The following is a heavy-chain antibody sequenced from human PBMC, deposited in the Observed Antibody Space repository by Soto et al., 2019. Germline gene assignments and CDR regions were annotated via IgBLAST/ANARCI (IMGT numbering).Heavy chain of an antibody. D-gene: IGHD3-3*01. Sequence: SETLSLTCAVYGGSFSGYYWSWIRQPPGKGLEWIGEINHSGSTNYNPSLKSRVTISVDTSKNQFSLKLSSVTAADTAVYYCARGSTIFGVVIDYWGQGTLVTVSS. J-gene: IGHJ4*02. V-gene: IGHV4-34*01. CDR1: GGSFSGYY. CDR2: INHSGST. CDR3: ARGSTIFGVVIDY.